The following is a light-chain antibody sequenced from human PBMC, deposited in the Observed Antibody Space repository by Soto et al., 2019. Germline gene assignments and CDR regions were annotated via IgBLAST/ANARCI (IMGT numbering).Light chain of an antibody. V-gene: IGKV3-15*01. Sequence: IRMTQSLATLSVSTGERATLSCRASQSVSSNLAWYQQKPGQAPRLLIYGASARATGIPARFSGSGSGTEFTLTISSLQSEDFAVYYCQQYSNWTSWTFGQGTKVDIK. J-gene: IGKJ1*01. CDR1: QSVSSN. CDR3: QQYSNWTSWT. CDR2: GAS.